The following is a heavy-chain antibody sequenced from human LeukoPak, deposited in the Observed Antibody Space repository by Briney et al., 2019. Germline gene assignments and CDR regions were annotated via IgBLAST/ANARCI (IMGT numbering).Heavy chain of an antibody. CDR1: GGSVRITTYY. CDR2: IYYSVST. J-gene: IGHJ3*02. D-gene: IGHD1-26*01. V-gene: IGHV4-39*01. CDR3: ARPPVEVTLDGFDI. Sequence: SETLSLTCTVSGGSVRITTYYWGWIRQPPGKGLEWIGSIYYSVSTYYNPSLKSRLTMSVDTSKNQFSLKLSSVTAADTAVYYCARPPVEVTLDGFDIWGQGAMVTVSS.